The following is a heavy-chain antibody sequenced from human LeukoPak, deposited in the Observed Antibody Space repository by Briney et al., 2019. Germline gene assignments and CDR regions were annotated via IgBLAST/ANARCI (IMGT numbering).Heavy chain of an antibody. CDR1: GYTFTGYY. CDR3: ARGGYYDSSGYSN. D-gene: IGHD3-22*01. CDR2: INPNNGGT. Sequence: ASVKVSCKASGYTFTGYYMHWVGQAPGQGLEWMGWINPNNGGTKNAQNFQDRVTMARDTSISTAYMELSSLRSDDTAVYYCARGGYYDSSGYSNWGQGTLVTVSS. V-gene: IGHV1-2*02. J-gene: IGHJ4*02.